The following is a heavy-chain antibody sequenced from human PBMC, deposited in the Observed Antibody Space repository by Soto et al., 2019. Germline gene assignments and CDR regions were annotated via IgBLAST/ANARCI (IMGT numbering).Heavy chain of an antibody. D-gene: IGHD3-22*01. CDR1: GGTFSSYT. Sequence: ASVKVSCKASGGTFSSYTISWVRQAPGQGLEWMGRIIPILGIANYAQKFQGRVTITADKSTSTAYMELSSLRSEDTAVYYCARNYYDSSVSLDPWGQGTLVTVSS. CDR3: ARNYYDSSVSLDP. V-gene: IGHV1-69*02. J-gene: IGHJ5*02. CDR2: IIPILGIA.